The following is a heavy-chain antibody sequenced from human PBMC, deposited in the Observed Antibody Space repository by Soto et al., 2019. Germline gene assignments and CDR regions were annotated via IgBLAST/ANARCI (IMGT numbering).Heavy chain of an antibody. V-gene: IGHV1-18*01. J-gene: IGHJ5*01. Sequence: ASVKVSCKASGYTFTSYGISWVRQAPGQGLEWMGWISAYNGNTNYAQKLQGRVTMTTDTSTSTAYMELRSLRSDDTAVYYCARVVISGSAARPNWFASWGQGTPVTVSS. CDR1: GYTFTSYG. D-gene: IGHD6-6*01. CDR3: ARVVISGSAARPNWFAS. CDR2: ISAYNGNT.